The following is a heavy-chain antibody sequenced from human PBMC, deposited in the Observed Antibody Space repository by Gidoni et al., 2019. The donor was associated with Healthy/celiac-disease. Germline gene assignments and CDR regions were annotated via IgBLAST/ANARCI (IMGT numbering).Heavy chain of an antibody. J-gene: IGHJ3*02. CDR3: ARDDYGDRIAFDI. D-gene: IGHD4-17*01. CDR2: ST. Sequence: STYYNPSLKSRVTISVDTSKNQFSLKLSSVTAADTAVYYCARDDYGDRIAFDIWGQGTMVTVSS. V-gene: IGHV4-31*02.